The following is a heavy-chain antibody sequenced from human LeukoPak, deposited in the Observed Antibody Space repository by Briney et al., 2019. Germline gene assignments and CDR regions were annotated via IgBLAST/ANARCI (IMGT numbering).Heavy chain of an antibody. J-gene: IGHJ4*02. CDR1: GFTFTSHG. V-gene: IGHV3-23*01. Sequence: GGSLRLSCAASGFTFTSHGMSWVRQAPGKGLEWVSAISGSGSSTYYADSVKGRFTISRDNSKNTLYLQMNSLRAEDTAVYHCAKDLKWSGPLEWGQGTLVTDSS. D-gene: IGHD3-3*01. CDR3: AKDLKWSGPLE. CDR2: ISGSGSST.